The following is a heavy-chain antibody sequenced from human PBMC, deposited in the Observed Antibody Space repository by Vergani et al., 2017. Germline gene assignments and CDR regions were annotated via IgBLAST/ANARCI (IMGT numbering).Heavy chain of an antibody. CDR2: IYYSGRP. CDR1: GGSISIGGYY. V-gene: IGHV4-31*03. J-gene: IGHJ2*01. Sequence: QVQLQESGPGLVKPSQTLSLTCTVSGGSISIGGYYWSWIRQHPGKGLEWSGYIYYSGRPYYNPSLNSRVTISVDTSKNQFSLKLSSVTAADTAVYYCARVLIVVVPAATHWYFDLWGRGTLVTVSS. D-gene: IGHD2-2*01. CDR3: ARVLIVVVPAATHWYFDL.